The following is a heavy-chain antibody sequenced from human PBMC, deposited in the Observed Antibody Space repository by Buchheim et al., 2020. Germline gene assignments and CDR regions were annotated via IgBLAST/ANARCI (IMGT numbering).Heavy chain of an antibody. D-gene: IGHD3-10*01. Sequence: QVQLVQSGAEVKKPGASVKVSCKASGYTFTGYYMHWVQQAPGQGLEWMGWINPNSGGTNYAQKFQGWVTMTRDTSISTAYMELSRLRSDDTAVYYCAREGTMVRGVIIKETYYYGMDVWGQGTT. CDR3: AREGTMVRGVIIKETYYYGMDV. J-gene: IGHJ6*02. CDR1: GYTFTGYY. V-gene: IGHV1-2*04. CDR2: INPNSGGT.